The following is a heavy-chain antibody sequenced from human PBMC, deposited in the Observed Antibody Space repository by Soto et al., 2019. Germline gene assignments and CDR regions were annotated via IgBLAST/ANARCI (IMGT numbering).Heavy chain of an antibody. V-gene: IGHV1-18*01. J-gene: IGHJ4*02. Sequence: GASVKVSCKASGYTFNTYSISWVRQAPGHGLECMGWISGYNGDAHYAQKFQGRVTMTTDTSTSTAYMELRSVRSDDTAMYYCARENVLSYVDTAMVDYFDYWGQGTLVTVSS. CDR3: ARENVLSYVDTAMVDYFDY. CDR2: ISGYNGDA. D-gene: IGHD5-18*01. CDR1: GYTFNTYS.